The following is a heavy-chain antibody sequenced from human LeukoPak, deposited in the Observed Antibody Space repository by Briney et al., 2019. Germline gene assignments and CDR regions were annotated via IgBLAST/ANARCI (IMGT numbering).Heavy chain of an antibody. Sequence: QPGGSLRLSCAASGFTFSSYGMQWVRQAPGKGLEGVAVISYDGSNKDYADSVKGRFTISRDNSKNTLYLQMNSLRVEDTGVYYCAKRMGPSIAAADLDYWGQGTLVTVSS. CDR1: GFTFSSYG. CDR3: AKRMGPSIAAADLDY. D-gene: IGHD6-13*01. CDR2: ISYDGSNK. J-gene: IGHJ4*02. V-gene: IGHV3-30*18.